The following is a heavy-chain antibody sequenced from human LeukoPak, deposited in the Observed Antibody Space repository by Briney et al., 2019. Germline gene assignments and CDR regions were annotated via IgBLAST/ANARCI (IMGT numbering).Heavy chain of an antibody. D-gene: IGHD6-13*01. CDR3: VYLRYSSSWSGTNYSGMDV. CDR2: FDPEDGET. CDR1: GYTLTELS. V-gene: IGHV1-24*01. J-gene: IGHJ6*02. Sequence: ASVKVSCKVSGYTLTELSMHWVRQAPGKGLEWMGGFDPEDGETIYAQKFQGRVTMTEDTSTDTAYMELRSLRSDDTAVYYCVYLRYSSSWSGTNYSGMDVWGQGTTVTVSS.